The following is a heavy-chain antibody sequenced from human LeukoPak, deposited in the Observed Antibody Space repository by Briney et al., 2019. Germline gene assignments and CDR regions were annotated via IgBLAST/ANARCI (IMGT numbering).Heavy chain of an antibody. D-gene: IGHD3-16*01. V-gene: IGHV3-48*03. J-gene: IGHJ4*02. CDR1: GFTFSSYE. CDR3: ARGFRKGAFDY. CDR2: ISSSGSTI. Sequence: GGSLRLSCAASGFTFSSYEMNWDRQAPGKGLEWVSYISSSGSTIYYTDSVKGRFTISRDNAKNSLYLQMNSLRAEDTAVYYCARGFRKGAFDYWGQGTLVTVSS.